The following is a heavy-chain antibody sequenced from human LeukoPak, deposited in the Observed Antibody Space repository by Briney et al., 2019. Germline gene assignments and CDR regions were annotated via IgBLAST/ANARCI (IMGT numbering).Heavy chain of an antibody. J-gene: IGHJ4*02. Sequence: GGSLRLSCAASGFTFSDNYMDWVRQAPGKGLEWISNIRTTAEGAKYAYYADSVKGRVTISRDDGKNTLYLHMNSLRDDDTAVYYCATDQRYAFDYWGQGILVTVSS. CDR1: GFTFSDNY. V-gene: IGHV3-11*03. D-gene: IGHD3-9*01. CDR3: ATDQRYAFDY. CDR2: IRTTAEGAKYA.